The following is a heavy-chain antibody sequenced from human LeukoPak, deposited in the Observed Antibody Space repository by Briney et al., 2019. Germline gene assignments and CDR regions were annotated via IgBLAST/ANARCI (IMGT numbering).Heavy chain of an antibody. CDR2: IIPIFGTA. CDR3: ARSSRGLTYSSSWYPT. V-gene: IGHV1-69*13. D-gene: IGHD6-13*01. Sequence: SVKVSCKASGGTFSSYVISWVRQAPGQGLEWMGGIIPIFGTANYAQKFQGRVTITADESTSTAYMELSSLRSEDTAVYYCARSSRGLTYSSSWYPTWGQGTLVTVSS. CDR1: GGTFSSYV. J-gene: IGHJ4*02.